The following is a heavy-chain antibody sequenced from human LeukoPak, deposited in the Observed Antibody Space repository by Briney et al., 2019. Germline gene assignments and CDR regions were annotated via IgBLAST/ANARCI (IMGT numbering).Heavy chain of an antibody. CDR1: GGSISTYY. CDR3: ARAVHDSSGYYYGRFDF. V-gene: IGHV4-59*12. J-gene: IGHJ4*02. Sequence: SETLSLTCTVSGGSISTYYWSWIRQPPGKGLEWIGYIYYSGSSNSNPSLMSRATLSADTSKNQFSLSLNSMTATDTAVYFCARAVHDSSGYYYGRFDFWGQGSLVTVSS. CDR2: IYYSGSS. D-gene: IGHD3-22*01.